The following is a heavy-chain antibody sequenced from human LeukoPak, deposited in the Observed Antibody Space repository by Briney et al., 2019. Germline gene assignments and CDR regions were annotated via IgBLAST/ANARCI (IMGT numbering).Heavy chain of an antibody. CDR3: ARESRGSRTYHVWSWGPKPKPSYYYMDV. V-gene: IGHV4-61*02. D-gene: IGHD3-3*01. J-gene: IGHJ6*03. Sequence: SQTLSLTCTVSGGSISSGDLSWSWIRQPAGKGLEWIGRVYTTGKTNYNPSLKSRVTISVDTSKNLFSLNLNSVTAADTAVYYCARESRGSRTYHVWSWGPKPKPSYYYMDVWGEGTTVTVSS. CDR2: VYTTGKT. CDR1: GGSISSGDLS.